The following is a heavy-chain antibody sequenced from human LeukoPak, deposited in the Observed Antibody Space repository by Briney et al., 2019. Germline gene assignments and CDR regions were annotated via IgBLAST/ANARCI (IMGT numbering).Heavy chain of an antibody. CDR3: ARDPEDIVVVPAAIPFDP. J-gene: IGHJ5*02. V-gene: IGHV3-48*02. D-gene: IGHD2-2*01. CDR1: GFTFSSYS. Sequence: GGSLRLSCAASGFTFSSYSMNWVRQAPGKGLEWVSYISSSSTIYYADSVKGRFTISRDNAKNSLYLQTNSLRDEDTAVYYCARDPEDIVVVPAAIPFDPWGQGTLVTVSS. CDR2: ISSSSTI.